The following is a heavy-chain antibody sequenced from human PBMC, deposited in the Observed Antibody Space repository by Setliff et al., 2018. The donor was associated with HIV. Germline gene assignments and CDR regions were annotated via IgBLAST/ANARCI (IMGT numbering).Heavy chain of an antibody. D-gene: IGHD3-22*01. Sequence: GGSLRLSCAASEFSFSDYYMNWIRQAPGKGPEWISYISGSTTYINYADSVKGRFTISRDNAKNSLFLQMTSLRAEDTAVYYCARGPLVVPTHYYMDLWGKGTTVTVSS. J-gene: IGHJ6*03. CDR2: ISGSTTYI. CDR1: EFSFSDYY. V-gene: IGHV3-11*05. CDR3: ARGPLVVPTHYYMDL.